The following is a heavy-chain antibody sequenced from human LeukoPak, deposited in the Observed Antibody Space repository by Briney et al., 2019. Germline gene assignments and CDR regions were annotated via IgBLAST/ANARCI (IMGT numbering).Heavy chain of an antibody. V-gene: IGHV3-23*01. CDR2: ISGSGGST. J-gene: IGHJ4*02. Sequence: PGGSLRLSCAASGFTFSSYAMSWVRQAPGKGLEWVSAISGSGGSTYYADSVKGRFTISRDNSKNTLYLQMNSLRAEDTAVYYCASHGSPGATEYYFDYWGQGTLVTVSS. D-gene: IGHD1-26*01. CDR3: ASHGSPGATEYYFDY. CDR1: GFTFSSYA.